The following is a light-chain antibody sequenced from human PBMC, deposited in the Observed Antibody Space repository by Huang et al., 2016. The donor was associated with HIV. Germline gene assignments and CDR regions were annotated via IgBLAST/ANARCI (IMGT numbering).Light chain of an antibody. Sequence: DIVLTQSPATLSLSAGERATLSCRASQQISNYLAGYNQKPGQTPSLIFFETSNRAPGAPASFSGSWSGTAFTLTISSLEPEDSAVYYCQQRSDWPLTFGGGTDVEIK. V-gene: IGKV3-11*01. J-gene: IGKJ4*01. CDR2: ETS. CDR1: QQISNY. CDR3: QQRSDWPLT.